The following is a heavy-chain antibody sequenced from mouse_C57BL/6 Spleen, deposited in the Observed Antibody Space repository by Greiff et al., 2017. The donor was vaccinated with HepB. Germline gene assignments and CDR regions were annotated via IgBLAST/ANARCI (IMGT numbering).Heavy chain of an antibody. CDR3: ATPRKSYAMDY. CDR2: IDPSDSYT. V-gene: IGHV1-69*01. J-gene: IGHJ4*01. Sequence: VQLQQPGAELVMPGASVKLSCKASGYTFTSYWMHWVKQRPGQGLEWIGEIDPSDSYTNYNQKFKGKSTLTVDKSSSTAYMQLSSLTSEDSAVYYCATPRKSYAMDYWGQGTSVTVSS. CDR1: GYTFTSYW.